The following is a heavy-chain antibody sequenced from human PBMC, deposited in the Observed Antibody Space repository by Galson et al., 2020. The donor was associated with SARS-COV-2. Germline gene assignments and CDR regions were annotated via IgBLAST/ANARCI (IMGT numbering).Heavy chain of an antibody. Sequence: SETLSLTCTVSGGSISSSRYYWGWIRQPPGKGLEWIGSIYYSGSTYSNPSLKSRVTISVDTSKNQFSLQLSSVTAADTAVYYCARQLLLWFGEFAYYFDYWGQGTLVTVSS. CDR1: GGSISSSRYY. D-gene: IGHD3-10*01. V-gene: IGHV4-39*01. CDR2: IYYSGST. CDR3: ARQLLLWFGEFAYYFDY. J-gene: IGHJ4*02.